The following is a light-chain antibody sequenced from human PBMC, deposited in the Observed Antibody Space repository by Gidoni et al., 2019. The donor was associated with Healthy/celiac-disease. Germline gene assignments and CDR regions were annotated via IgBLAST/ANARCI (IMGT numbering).Light chain of an antibody. CDR1: QSVSSSY. CDR2: GAS. Sequence: EIVLTQSPGTLSLSPGERATLSCRASQSVSSSYLAWYQQKPGQAPRLLSYGASSRATGIPDRFSGSGSGTDFTLTISRLEPEDFAVYYCQQYGSSLFTFGPXTKVDIK. V-gene: IGKV3-20*01. J-gene: IGKJ3*01. CDR3: QQYGSSLFT.